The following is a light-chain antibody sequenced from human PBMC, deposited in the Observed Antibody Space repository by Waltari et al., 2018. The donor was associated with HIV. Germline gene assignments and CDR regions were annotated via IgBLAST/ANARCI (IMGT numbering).Light chain of an antibody. CDR3: SSYTTRNTRV. CDR2: EVS. CDR1: SSDVGVYNY. V-gene: IGLV2-14*01. Sequence: QSALTQPASVSGSPGQSLTISCTGTSSDVGVYNYVSWYQQHPGKAPKPMIYEVSNRPSGVSNRFSGSKSGNTASLTISGLQAEDEADYYCSSYTTRNTRVFGGGTTLTVL. J-gene: IGLJ3*02.